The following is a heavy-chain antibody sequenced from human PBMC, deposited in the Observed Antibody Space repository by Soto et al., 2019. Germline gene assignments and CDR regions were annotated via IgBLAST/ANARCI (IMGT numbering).Heavy chain of an antibody. V-gene: IGHV4-30-4*08. J-gene: IGHJ5*02. D-gene: IGHD5-18*01. Sequence: SETLSLTCTVSGGSVSSSSYSWGWIRQPPGEGLEWIGFISYSGTTSYSPSLKSRVAISLDTSKNQFSLSLSSVTAADTAVYYCARGRGYSYGLDPWGQGTLVTVSS. CDR3: ARGRGYSYGLDP. CDR1: GGSVSSSSYS. CDR2: ISYSGTT.